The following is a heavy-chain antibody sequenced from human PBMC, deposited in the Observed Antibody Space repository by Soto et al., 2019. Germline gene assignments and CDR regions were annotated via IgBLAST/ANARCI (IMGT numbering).Heavy chain of an antibody. D-gene: IGHD1-7*01. CDR3: ARVQLELRWNYFDY. Sequence: VASVKVSCKASGGTFSSYAISWVRQAPGQGLEWMGGIIPIFGTADYAQKFQGRVTITADESTSTAYMELSSLRSEDTAVYYCARVQLELRWNYFDYWGQGTLVTVSS. CDR2: IIPIFGTA. J-gene: IGHJ4*02. CDR1: GGTFSSYA. V-gene: IGHV1-69*13.